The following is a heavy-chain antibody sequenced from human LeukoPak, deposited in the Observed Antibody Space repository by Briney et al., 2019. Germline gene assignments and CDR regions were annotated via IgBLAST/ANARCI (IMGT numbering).Heavy chain of an antibody. CDR1: GFTFSSYS. J-gene: IGHJ6*02. V-gene: IGHV3-21*01. D-gene: IGHD1-26*01. CDR2: ISSSSSYI. CDR3: ARVKVGAKSTKYYYYGMDV. Sequence: PGGSLRLSCAASGFTFSSYSMNWVRQAPGKGLEWVSSISSSSSYIYYADSVKGRFTISRDNAKNSLYLQMNSLRAEDTAVYYCARVKVGAKSTKYYYYGMDVWGQGTTVTVSS.